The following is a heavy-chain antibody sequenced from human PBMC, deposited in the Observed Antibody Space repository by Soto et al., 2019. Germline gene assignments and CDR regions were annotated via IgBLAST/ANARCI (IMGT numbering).Heavy chain of an antibody. CDR3: ARMLAVNYHCLFLDV. D-gene: IGHD2-2*01. CDR2: ILSSDEM. Sequence: QVTLKEFGPVLVKPTETLTLTCTVSGFSLRNARMGVSWIRQPPGKALEWLAHILSSDEMSYNTSLKGRFTLSQISPKNQVVRTLTNMDAVAMASYFSARMLAVNYHCLFLDV. V-gene: IGHV2-26*01. J-gene: IGHJ6*01. CDR1: GFSLRNARMG.